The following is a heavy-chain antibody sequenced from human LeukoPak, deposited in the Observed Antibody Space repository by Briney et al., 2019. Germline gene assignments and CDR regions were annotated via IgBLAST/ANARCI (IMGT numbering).Heavy chain of an antibody. Sequence: PGESLRLSCVASGFTFRNYWMSWVRQAPGKGLEWVANIKQDGSEKYYADSVKGRFTISRDDTENSVYLQMNSLRAEDTAVYYCAKDHYVSGRYDAFDIWGQGTMVTVSS. V-gene: IGHV3-7*05. CDR2: IKQDGSEK. CDR1: GFTFRNYW. J-gene: IGHJ3*02. D-gene: IGHD3-10*01. CDR3: AKDHYVSGRYDAFDI.